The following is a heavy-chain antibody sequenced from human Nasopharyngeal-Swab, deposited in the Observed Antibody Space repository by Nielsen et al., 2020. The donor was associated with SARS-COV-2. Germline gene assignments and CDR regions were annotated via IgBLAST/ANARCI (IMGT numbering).Heavy chain of an antibody. V-gene: IGHV4-34*01. CDR3: ARGSTMNGYYGMDV. D-gene: IGHD3-22*01. CDR2: INHSGST. J-gene: IGHJ6*02. Sequence: SETLSLTCAVYGGSFNGYYWSWIRQSPGKGLECIWDINHSGSTNYNPSLKSRVTISVDTSKTQFSLKLSSVTAADTAVYYCARGSTMNGYYGMDVWGQGTTVTVSS. CDR1: GGSFNGYY.